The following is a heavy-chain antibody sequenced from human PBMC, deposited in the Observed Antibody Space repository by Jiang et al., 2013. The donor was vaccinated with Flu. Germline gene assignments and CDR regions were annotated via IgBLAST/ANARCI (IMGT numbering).Heavy chain of an antibody. Sequence: YYMHWVRQAPGQGLEWMGIINPSGGSTSYAQKFQGRVTMTRDTSTSTVYMELSSLRSEDTAVYYCARDIPSITIFGVDEYYYYYYGMDVWGQGTTVTVSS. CDR1: YY. V-gene: IGHV1-46*01. CDR2: INPSGGST. D-gene: IGHD3-3*01. CDR3: ARDIPSITIFGVDEYYYYYYGMDV. J-gene: IGHJ6*02.